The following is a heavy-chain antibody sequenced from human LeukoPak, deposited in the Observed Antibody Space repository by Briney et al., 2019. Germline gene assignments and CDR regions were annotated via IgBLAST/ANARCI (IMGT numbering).Heavy chain of an antibody. CDR1: GFTFSSYA. Sequence: PGGSLRLSCAASGFTFSSYAMNWVRQAPGKGLEWVAVISYDGSNKYYTDSVRGRFTISRDNSKNTLYLQMNSLRGEDTALYYCARRNLIAAAGNHYFDYWGQGTLVTVSS. V-gene: IGHV3-30*04. CDR3: ARRNLIAAAGNHYFDY. CDR2: ISYDGSNK. J-gene: IGHJ4*02. D-gene: IGHD6-13*01.